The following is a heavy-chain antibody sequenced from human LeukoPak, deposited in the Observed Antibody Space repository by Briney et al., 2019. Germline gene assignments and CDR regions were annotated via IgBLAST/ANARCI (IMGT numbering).Heavy chain of an antibody. CDR3: ASTQDVVVPAADGY. D-gene: IGHD2-2*01. CDR1: GYTFTSYG. J-gene: IGHJ4*02. CDR2: ISGYNGNT. Sequence: ASVKVSCKASGYTFTSYGVIWVRQAPGQGLEWMGWISGYNGNTNYAQKLQDRATMTVDTSTSTAYMELRSLRSDDTAVYYCASTQDVVVPAADGYWGQGTLVTVSS. V-gene: IGHV1-18*01.